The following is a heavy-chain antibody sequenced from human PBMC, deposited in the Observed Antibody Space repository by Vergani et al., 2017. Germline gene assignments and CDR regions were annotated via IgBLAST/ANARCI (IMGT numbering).Heavy chain of an antibody. V-gene: IGHV1-69*13. D-gene: IGHD2-15*01. CDR2: MIPTFDSK. Sequence: QVQLLQSGAAVRKPGSSVTVSCKASGDTFSNYAITWVRQAPGQGLQWMGRMIPTFDSKNYAPRFQGRVTLTADPSASTAYVELTSLTSEDTAVYFCARGASYFGSGGDAGTWGQGTLITVS. CDR1: GDTFSNYA. J-gene: IGHJ5*02. CDR3: ARGASYFGSGGDAGT.